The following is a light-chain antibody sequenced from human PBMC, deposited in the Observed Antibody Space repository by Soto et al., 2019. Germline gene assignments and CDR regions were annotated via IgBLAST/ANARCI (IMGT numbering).Light chain of an antibody. CDR1: QTLLYNSNNKNY. CDR3: QQYYHVPVT. J-gene: IGKJ5*01. Sequence: DIVMTQSPDSLSVSLGERATFSCKSSQTLLYNSNNKNYLAWFQQKPEQAPKLLIYWASTRNSGVPDRFSGSGSGTDFTLTISNLQAEDVATYYCQQYYHVPVTFGQGTRLEI. V-gene: IGKV4-1*01. CDR2: WAS.